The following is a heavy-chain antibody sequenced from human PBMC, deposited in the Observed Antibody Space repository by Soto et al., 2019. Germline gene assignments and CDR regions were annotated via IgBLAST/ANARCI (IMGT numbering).Heavy chain of an antibody. CDR3: SREGRYCGTTDGSGYWFDP. D-gene: IGHD2-2*01. V-gene: IGHV4-34*01. Sequence: QVHLQQWGTRLLKPSETLSLTCAVNGGSLSGYDWSWIRQSPGKGLEWIGEINHSGSTQYNPSLKSKVTIPIDTSKNKFSLELCSVIAAATSVYYCSREGRYCGTTDGSGYWFDPWGQGTLVIVSA. J-gene: IGHJ5*02. CDR1: GGSLSGYD. CDR2: INHSGST.